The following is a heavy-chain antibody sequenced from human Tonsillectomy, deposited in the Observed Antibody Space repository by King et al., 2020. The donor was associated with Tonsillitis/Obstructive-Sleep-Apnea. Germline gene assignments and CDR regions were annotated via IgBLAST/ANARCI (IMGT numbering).Heavy chain of an antibody. D-gene: IGHD3-16*01. CDR3: AREGDLDAFDI. CDR1: GGSISSYY. CDR2: IYYSGGT. J-gene: IGHJ3*02. Sequence: QLQESGPGLVKPSETLSLTCTVSGGSISSYYWSWIRQPPGKGLEWNGYIYYSGGTKYSPSLKSRVTISVDTSKNQFSLKLNSVTAADTAVYYCAREGDLDAFDIWGQGTMVTVSS. V-gene: IGHV4-59*01.